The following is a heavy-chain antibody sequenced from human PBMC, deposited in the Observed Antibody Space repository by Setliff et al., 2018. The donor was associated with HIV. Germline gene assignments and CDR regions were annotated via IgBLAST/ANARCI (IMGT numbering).Heavy chain of an antibody. CDR1: GASIASSNYY. CDR3: VREPDY. D-gene: IGHD1-1*01. Sequence: SETLSLTCSVSGASIASSNYYWGWVRQPPGKGLEWIGNLYYRGGTSYHNPSLKSRVTTSVDTSKNQFSLRLSSVTAADTAVYYCVREPDYWGQGTLVT. CDR2: LYYRGGTS. V-gene: IGHV4-39*01. J-gene: IGHJ4*02.